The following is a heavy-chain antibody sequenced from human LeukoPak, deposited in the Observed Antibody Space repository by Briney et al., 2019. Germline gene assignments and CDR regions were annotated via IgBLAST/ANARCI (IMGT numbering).Heavy chain of an antibody. CDR1: GYTFTSYG. CDR2: INPSGGST. J-gene: IGHJ4*02. D-gene: IGHD3-22*01. Sequence: ASVKVSCKASGYTFTSYGISWVRQAPGQGLEWMGIINPSGGSTSYAQKFQGRVTMTRDMSTSTVYMELSSLRSEDTAVYYCARDRYDSSGYHDYWGQGTLVTVSS. V-gene: IGHV1-46*01. CDR3: ARDRYDSSGYHDY.